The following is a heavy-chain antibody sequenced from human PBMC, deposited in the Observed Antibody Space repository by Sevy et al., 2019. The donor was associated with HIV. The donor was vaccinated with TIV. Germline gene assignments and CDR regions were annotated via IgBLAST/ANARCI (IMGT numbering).Heavy chain of an antibody. V-gene: IGHV3-7*01. CDR2: IKSDGSDK. Sequence: GGSLRLSCAASGFTFSIYYMTWARQAPGKGLEWVANIKSDGSDKYYVDSVKGRFTISRDNAKNSLYLQMNNLTAEDTAVYYCARYGGYIDHWGHGTLVTVSS. J-gene: IGHJ4*01. D-gene: IGHD2-15*01. CDR1: GFTFSIYY. CDR3: ARYGGYIDH.